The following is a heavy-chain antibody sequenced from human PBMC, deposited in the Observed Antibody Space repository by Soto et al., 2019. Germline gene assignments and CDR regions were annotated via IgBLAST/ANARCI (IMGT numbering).Heavy chain of an antibody. CDR1: GYTFTSYD. CDR2: MNPNSGNT. Sequence: QVQLVQSGAEVKKPGASVKVSCKASGYTFTSYDINWVRQATGQGLEWMGWMNPNSGNTGYAQKFQGRVTMTRNTSXSXXYMELSSLRSEDTAVYYCARGLRSSGWLQLGAFDYWGQGTLVTVSS. J-gene: IGHJ4*02. CDR3: ARGLRSSGWLQLGAFDY. D-gene: IGHD5-12*01. V-gene: IGHV1-8*01.